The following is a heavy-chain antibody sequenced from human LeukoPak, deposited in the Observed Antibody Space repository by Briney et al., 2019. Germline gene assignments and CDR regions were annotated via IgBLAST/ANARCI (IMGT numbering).Heavy chain of an antibody. CDR2: ISGSGGST. CDR3: AKANGNYVSYYFDY. V-gene: IGHV3-23*01. D-gene: IGHD4-17*01. CDR1: GFTFSSYG. Sequence: GGSLRLSCAASGFTFSSYGMHWVRQAPGKGLEWVSAISGSGGSTYYADSVKGRFTISRDNSKNTLYLQMNSLRAEDTAVYYCAKANGNYVSYYFDYWGQGTLVTVSS. J-gene: IGHJ4*02.